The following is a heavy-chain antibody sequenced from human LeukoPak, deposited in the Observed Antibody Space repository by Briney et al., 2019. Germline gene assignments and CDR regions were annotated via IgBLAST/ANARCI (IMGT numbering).Heavy chain of an antibody. CDR3: AKGERYCSGGSCYENAAFDI. CDR1: GFTFSSYG. CDR2: ISYDGSNK. Sequence: PGGSLRLSCAAPGFTFSSYGMHWVRQAPGKGLEWVAVISYDGSNKYYADSVKGRFTISRDNSKNTLYLQMNSLRAEDTAVYYCAKGERYCSGGSCYENAAFDIWGQGTMVTVSS. V-gene: IGHV3-30*18. J-gene: IGHJ3*02. D-gene: IGHD2-15*01.